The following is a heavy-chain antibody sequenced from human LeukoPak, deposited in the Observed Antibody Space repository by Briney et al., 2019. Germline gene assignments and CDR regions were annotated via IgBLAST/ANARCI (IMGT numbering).Heavy chain of an antibody. D-gene: IGHD3-10*01. J-gene: IGHJ4*02. V-gene: IGHV1-2*02. CDR1: GYAFTGYY. CDR2: INPNSGAT. Sequence: ASVKVSCKASGYAFTGYYIHWVRQAPGQGLEWMGWINPNSGATNFAQKFQGRVTMTRDTSISTAYLELSRLRSDDTAVYYCARLLWFGEQTDYWGQGTLVTVSS. CDR3: ARLLWFGEQTDY.